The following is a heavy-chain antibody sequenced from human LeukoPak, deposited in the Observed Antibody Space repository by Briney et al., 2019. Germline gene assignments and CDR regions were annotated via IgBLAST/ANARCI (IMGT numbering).Heavy chain of an antibody. J-gene: IGHJ4*02. CDR1: GFTFSSYV. CDR2: ISYDGSNK. V-gene: IGHV3-30*04. D-gene: IGHD3-3*01. Sequence: GGSLRLSCAASGFTFSSYVMHWVRQAPGKGLEWVAVISYDGSNKYYADSVKGRFTISRDNSKNTLYLQMNSLRAEDTAVYYCARGYSYDSWSGYYYWGQGTLVTVSS. CDR3: ARGYSYDSWSGYYY.